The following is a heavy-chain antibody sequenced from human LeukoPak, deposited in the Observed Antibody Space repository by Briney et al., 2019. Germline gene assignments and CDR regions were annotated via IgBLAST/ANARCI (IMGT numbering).Heavy chain of an antibody. Sequence: SQTLSLTCAVSGGSISSGGYTWSWICQPPGKGLEWIGSIYYSGSTYYNPSLKSRVTISVDTSKNQFSLKLSSVTAADTAVYYCARLPAAAGTRHYSRVDYWGQGTLVTVSS. CDR1: GGSISSGGYT. D-gene: IGHD6-13*01. J-gene: IGHJ4*02. V-gene: IGHV4-30-2*03. CDR3: ARLPAAAGTRHYSRVDY. CDR2: IYYSGST.